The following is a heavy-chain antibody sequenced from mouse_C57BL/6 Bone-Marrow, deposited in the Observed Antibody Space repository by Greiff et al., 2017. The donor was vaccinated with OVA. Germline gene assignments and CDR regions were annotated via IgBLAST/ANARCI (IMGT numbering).Heavy chain of an antibody. J-gene: IGHJ4*01. D-gene: IGHD2-3*01. CDR1: GFTFSSYG. CDR3: ARMGTNAMDY. V-gene: IGHV5-6*01. CDR2: ISSGGSYT. Sequence: EVKLVESGGDLVKPGGSLKLSCAASGFTFSSYGMSWVRQTPDKRLEWVATISSGGSYTYYPDSVKGRFTISRDNAKNTLYLQMSSLKSEDTAMYYCARMGTNAMDYWGQGTSVTVSS.